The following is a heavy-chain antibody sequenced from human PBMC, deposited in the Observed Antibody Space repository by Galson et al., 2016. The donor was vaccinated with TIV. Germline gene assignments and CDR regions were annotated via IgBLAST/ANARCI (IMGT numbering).Heavy chain of an antibody. Sequence: SLRLSCAASGFTFSNDWMHWVRQAPGKGLMWVARIFGDGSNVNYADSVKGRLRISRDNAKKTLFLQMNNLRVEDTAVYYCVRGTRFHFFDSWGRGTLVTVSS. CDR3: VRGTRFHFFDS. J-gene: IGHJ5*01. CDR2: IFGDGSNV. CDR1: GFTFSNDW. V-gene: IGHV3-74*01. D-gene: IGHD1-1*01.